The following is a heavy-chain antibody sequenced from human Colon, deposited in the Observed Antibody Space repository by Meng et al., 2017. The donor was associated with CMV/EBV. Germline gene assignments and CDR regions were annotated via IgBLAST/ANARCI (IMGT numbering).Heavy chain of an antibody. CDR3: ARDISGGNGGDH. D-gene: IGHD2-15*01. V-gene: IGHV1-18*01. Sequence: SCKASGYTFTNYGISWVRLAPGQGLQWMGWISANNGNTKYEQKFQGRVTMTSDTSTSTVYLELSSLRSEDTAVYYCARDISGGNGGDHWGQGTLVTVSS. J-gene: IGHJ4*02. CDR2: ISANNGNT. CDR1: GYTFTNYG.